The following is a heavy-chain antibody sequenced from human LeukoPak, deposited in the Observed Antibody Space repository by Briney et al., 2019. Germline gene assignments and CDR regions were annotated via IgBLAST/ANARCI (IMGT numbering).Heavy chain of an antibody. J-gene: IGHJ4*02. CDR3: TSDMLWFGESGFDY. CDR1: GFTFSNAW. Sequence: GGSLRLSCAASGFTFSNAWMSWVRQAPGKGLEWVGRIKSKTDGGTTDYAAPVKGRFTISRDDSKNTLYLQMNSLKTEDTAVYYCTSDMLWFGESGFDYWGQGTLVTVSS. CDR2: IKSKTDGGTT. D-gene: IGHD3-10*01. V-gene: IGHV3-15*01.